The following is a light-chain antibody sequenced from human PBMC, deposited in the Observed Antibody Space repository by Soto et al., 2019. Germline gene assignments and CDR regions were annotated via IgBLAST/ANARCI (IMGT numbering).Light chain of an antibody. CDR3: QQYDNRPPIT. CDR2: DAS. V-gene: IGKV1-33*01. J-gene: IGKJ5*01. Sequence: DIQMTQSPSSLSASVGDRVTITCQASQDISNYLNWYQQKPGKAPKLLIYDASNLETGVPSRFSGSGSGTAFTFTISSLQPEDSATYYCQQYDNRPPITFGQGTRLEIK. CDR1: QDISNY.